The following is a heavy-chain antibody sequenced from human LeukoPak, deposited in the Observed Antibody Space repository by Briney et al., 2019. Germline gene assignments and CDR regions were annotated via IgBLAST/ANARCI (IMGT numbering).Heavy chain of an antibody. CDR3: TTSPWEGY. CDR1: RFTFSNAW. Sequence: PGRSLRLSCAASRFTFSNAWMSWVRQAPGKGLEWVGLIKSKTDGGTTDYAAPVKGRFTISRDDSKNTLWLQMNSLKTEDTAVYYCTTSPWEGYWGQGTLVTVSS. CDR2: IKSKTDGGTT. V-gene: IGHV3-15*01. D-gene: IGHD1-26*01. J-gene: IGHJ4*02.